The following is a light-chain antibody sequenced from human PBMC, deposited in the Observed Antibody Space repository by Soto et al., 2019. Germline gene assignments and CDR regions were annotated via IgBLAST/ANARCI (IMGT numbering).Light chain of an antibody. CDR2: DAF. V-gene: IGKV1-5*01. CDR1: QSISTY. CDR3: QQYKSFSPYT. Sequence: DIQMTQSPSTLSASVGDRVTITCRASQSISTYLAWYQVKPGTAPKLLVYDAFTLENGVPSRFSGSGSETEFTLTISSLQPGDFATYYCQQYKSFSPYTFGQGTKLIIK. J-gene: IGKJ2*01.